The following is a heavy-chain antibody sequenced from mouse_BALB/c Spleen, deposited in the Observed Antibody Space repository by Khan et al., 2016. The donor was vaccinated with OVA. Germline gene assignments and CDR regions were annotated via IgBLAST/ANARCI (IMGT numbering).Heavy chain of an antibody. Sequence: EVQLQESGPSLVKPSQTLSLTCSVTGDSITSGYWSWIRKFPGNKLEYMGDMNYSGNTYYNPSLKSRISIHRHRAWIQYYLQLNLVTTEDTATYYCAMSTYWSAVAYWGQGTLVTVSA. V-gene: IGHV3-8*02. J-gene: IGHJ3*01. CDR3: AMSTYWSAVAY. CDR2: MNYSGNT. CDR1: GDSITSGY.